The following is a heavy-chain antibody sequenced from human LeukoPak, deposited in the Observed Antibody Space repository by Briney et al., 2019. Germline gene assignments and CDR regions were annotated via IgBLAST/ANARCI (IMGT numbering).Heavy chain of an antibody. Sequence: SGTLSLTCTVSGGSLSTTSWWVWLRQPPGKGLEWIGEVYYTGGGNNNYNPSLKSRATISVDTSKNQFSLKLSSVTAADTAVYYCARGRGYMVRGVIRPKKSRSFDYWGQGTLVTVSS. V-gene: IGHV4-4*02. CDR1: GGSLSTTSW. J-gene: IGHJ4*02. D-gene: IGHD3-10*01. CDR2: VYYTGGGNN. CDR3: ARGRGYMVRGVIRPKKSRSFDY.